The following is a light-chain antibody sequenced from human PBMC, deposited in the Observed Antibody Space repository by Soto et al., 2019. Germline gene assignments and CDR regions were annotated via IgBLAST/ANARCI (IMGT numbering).Light chain of an antibody. Sequence: EIVMTQSPATLSVSPGERATLSCSASQSVSNYLAWYQQKPGQAPRLLIYGASTRATGIPDRFSGSGSGTDFTLTISGLEPEDSAVYYCQQYGSSPTWTFGQGTKVDNK. CDR2: GAS. CDR3: QQYGSSPTWT. V-gene: IGKV3-20*01. J-gene: IGKJ1*01. CDR1: QSVSNY.